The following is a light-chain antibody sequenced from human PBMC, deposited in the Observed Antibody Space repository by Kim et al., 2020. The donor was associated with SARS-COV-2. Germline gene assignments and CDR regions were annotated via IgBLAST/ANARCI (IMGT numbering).Light chain of an antibody. CDR3: QEYDNSPPT. V-gene: IGKV3-20*01. J-gene: IGKJ1*01. Sequence: ATHADGPVVRISSQYIAGDLLNAGPAPMLLIFGASSRATCLPDRLIGSGSVTDFTLTISRLEPEDFVLYYCQEYDNSPPTFGQGTKVDIK. CDR1: VRISSQY. CDR2: GAS.